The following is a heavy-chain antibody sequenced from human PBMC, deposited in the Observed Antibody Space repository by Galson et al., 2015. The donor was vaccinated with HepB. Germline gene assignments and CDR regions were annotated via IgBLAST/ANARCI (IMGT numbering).Heavy chain of an antibody. CDR3: GKDPVRASYRPYGMDV. CDR2: ISGRGDNT. V-gene: IGHV3-23*01. J-gene: IGHJ6*02. CDR1: GFTFNSYA. Sequence: SLRLSCAASGFTFNSYAMSWVRQAPGKGLEWVSSISGRGDNTYYDDSVKGRFTISRDNSKKMVFLQMNNLRAEDTALYYCGKDPVRASYRPYGMDVWGQGTTVTVSS. D-gene: IGHD5-18*01.